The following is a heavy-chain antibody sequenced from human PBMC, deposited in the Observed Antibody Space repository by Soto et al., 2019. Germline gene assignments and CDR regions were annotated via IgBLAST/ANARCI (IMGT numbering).Heavy chain of an antibody. V-gene: IGHV3-15*01. J-gene: IGHJ4*02. CDR3: TTIYPFTVTVVLDY. Sequence: DVQLVESGGGLVKPGGPLRLSCAASGFSFTNAWMNWVRQAPGKGLEWLGRIKPKADDGTTDYAAPVRGRFTISRDDSKDTLYLQMNNLRTEDTAVYYCTTIYPFTVTVVLDYWGQGTLVTVSS. CDR1: GFSFTNAW. D-gene: IGHD4-17*01. CDR2: IKPKADDGTT.